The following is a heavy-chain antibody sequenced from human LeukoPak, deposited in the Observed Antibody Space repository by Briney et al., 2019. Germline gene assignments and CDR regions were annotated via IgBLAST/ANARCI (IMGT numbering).Heavy chain of an antibody. D-gene: IGHD3-22*01. V-gene: IGHV4-61*02. CDR1: GGSISSGSYY. CDR3: AREGVGIYDSSGSHYGY. CDR2: IYTSGST. Sequence: SETLSLTCTVSGGSISSGSYYWSWIRQPAGKGLEWIGRIYTSGSTNYNPSLKSRVTISVDTSKNQFSLKLSSVTAADTAVYYCAREGVGIYDSSGSHYGYWGQGTLVTVSS. J-gene: IGHJ4*02.